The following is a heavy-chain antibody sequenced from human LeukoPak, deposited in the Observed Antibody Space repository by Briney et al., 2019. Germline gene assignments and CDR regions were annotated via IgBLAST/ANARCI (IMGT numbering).Heavy chain of an antibody. CDR2: IIPIFGTA. D-gene: IGHD3-22*01. V-gene: IGHV1-69*01. J-gene: IGHJ4*02. CDR1: GGTFSSNA. Sequence: SVKVSCKASGGTFSSNAISWVRQAPGQGLEWMGGIIPIFGTANYAQKFQGRVAITADESTSTAYMELSSLRSEDTAVYYCASRYYDSSGYCPLYWGQGTLVTVSS. CDR3: ASRYYDSSGYCPLY.